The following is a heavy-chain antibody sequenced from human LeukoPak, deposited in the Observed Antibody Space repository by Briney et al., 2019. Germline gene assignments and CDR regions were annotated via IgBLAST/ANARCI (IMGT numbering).Heavy chain of an antibody. Sequence: GGSLRLSCAASGFTFSDYYMSWIRQAPGKGLEWVSCISSSGSTIYYADSVKGRFTISRDNAKNSLYLQMNSLRAEDTAVYYCATHCTNGVCYTDYWGQGTLVTVSS. V-gene: IGHV3-11*01. CDR2: ISSSGSTI. CDR3: ATHCTNGVCYTDY. D-gene: IGHD2-8*01. CDR1: GFTFSDYY. J-gene: IGHJ4*02.